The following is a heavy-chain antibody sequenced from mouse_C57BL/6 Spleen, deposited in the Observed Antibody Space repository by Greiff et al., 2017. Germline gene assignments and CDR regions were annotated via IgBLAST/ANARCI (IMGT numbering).Heavy chain of an antibody. V-gene: IGHV1-47*01. CDR1: GYTFTTYP. CDR3: ARHYYDYDGGYFDV. J-gene: IGHJ1*03. CDR2: FHPYNDDT. D-gene: IGHD2-4*01. Sequence: VTLMESGAELVKPGASVKMSCKASGYTFTTYPIEWMKQNHGKSLEWIGNFHPYNDDTKYNEKFKGKATLTVEKSSSTVYLGLSRLTSDDSAVYYCARHYYDYDGGYFDVWGTGTTVTVSS.